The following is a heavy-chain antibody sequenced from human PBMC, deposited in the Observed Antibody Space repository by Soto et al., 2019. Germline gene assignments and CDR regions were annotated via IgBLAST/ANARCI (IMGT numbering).Heavy chain of an antibody. D-gene: IGHD1-26*01. CDR3: AGRSNYPYGMDV. Sequence: SDTLSLTCAVYSGSFSDYYGSWIRQPPGKGLGGSGEINHSAGTNYNPSRKSRGTISVDTSKNHYSLNLNSATAADTAVYFCAGRSNYPYGMDVWGTAATATVPS. J-gene: IGHJ6*04. CDR1: SGSFSDYY. V-gene: IGHV4-34*01. CDR2: INHSAGT.